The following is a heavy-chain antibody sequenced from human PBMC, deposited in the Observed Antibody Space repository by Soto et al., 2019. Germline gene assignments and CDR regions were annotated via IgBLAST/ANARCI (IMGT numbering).Heavy chain of an antibody. CDR3: RRGPVRLGGFIYFDY. J-gene: IGHJ4*02. CDR1: GFTFSSYS. V-gene: IGHV3-21*01. CDR2: ISSSSSYI. Sequence: EVQLVESGGGLVKPGGSLRLSCAASGFTFSSYSMNWVRQAPGKGLEWVSSISSSSSYIYYADSVKGRFTISRDNAKTPLYLQMNSLRAGDTAGYYCRRGPVRLGGFIYFDYWGQGTLVTVSS. D-gene: IGHD3-16*01.